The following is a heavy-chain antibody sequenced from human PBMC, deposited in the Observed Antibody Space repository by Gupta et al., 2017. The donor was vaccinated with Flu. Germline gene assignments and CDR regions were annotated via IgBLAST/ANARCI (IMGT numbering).Heavy chain of an antibody. D-gene: IGHD3-16*01. CDR1: AYTFTDSY. V-gene: IGHV1-2*02. CDR2: SHPNSGDV. J-gene: IGHJ5*02. CDR3: AKDPGVGGVMENWLDP. Sequence: QVHLVQSGPEVKKPGSSVKVSCKTSAYTFTDSYIHWVRQATGQGPEWLGWSHPNSGDVNYSQKCHDRITLTKDTSIPTAYMNLRRLRSDDTAIYYCAKDPGVGGVMENWLDPWGQGTQVTVSS.